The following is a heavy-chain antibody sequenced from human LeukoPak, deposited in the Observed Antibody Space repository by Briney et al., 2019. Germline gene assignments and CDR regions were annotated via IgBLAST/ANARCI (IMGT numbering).Heavy chain of an antibody. V-gene: IGHV4-59*01. CDR1: GGSISSNY. CDR2: IYYSGST. CDR3: ARDKGPREQWGFDY. Sequence: SETLSLTCTVSGGSISSNYWSWIRQPPGKGLEWIGYIYYSGSTYYNPSLKSRVTISVDMSKNQFSLKLSSVTAADTAVYYCARDKGPREQWGFDYWGQGTLVTVSS. J-gene: IGHJ4*02. D-gene: IGHD6-19*01.